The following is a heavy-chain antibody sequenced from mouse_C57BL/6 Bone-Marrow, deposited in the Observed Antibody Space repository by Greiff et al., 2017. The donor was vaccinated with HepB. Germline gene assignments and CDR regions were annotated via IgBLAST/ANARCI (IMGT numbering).Heavy chain of an antibody. CDR2: ISSGGDYI. J-gene: IGHJ1*03. CDR3: TRDRPYYYGSSWCFDV. Sequence: EVKLMESGEGLVKPGGSLKLSCAASGFTFSSYAMSWVRQTPEKRLEWVAYISSGGDYIYYADTVKGRFTISRDNARNTLYLQMSSLKSEDTAMYYCTRDRPYYYGSSWCFDVWGTGTTVTVSS. D-gene: IGHD1-1*01. CDR1: GFTFSSYA. V-gene: IGHV5-9-1*02.